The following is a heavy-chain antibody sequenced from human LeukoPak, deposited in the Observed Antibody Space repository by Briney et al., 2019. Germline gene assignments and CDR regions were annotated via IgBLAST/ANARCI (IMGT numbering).Heavy chain of an antibody. D-gene: IGHD5-12*01. V-gene: IGHV3-23*01. Sequence: GGSLRLSCAASGFTFSSYAMSWVRQAPGKGLEWVSAISGSGGSTYYADSVKGRFTISRDNSKNTLYLQMNSLRAEDTAVYYCAKGRSGYDPLPYYFDYWGQGTLVTVSS. CDR2: ISGSGGST. CDR3: AKGRSGYDPLPYYFDY. J-gene: IGHJ4*02. CDR1: GFTFSSYA.